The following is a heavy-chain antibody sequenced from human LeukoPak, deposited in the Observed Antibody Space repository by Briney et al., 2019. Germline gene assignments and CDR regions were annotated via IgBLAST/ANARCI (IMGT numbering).Heavy chain of an antibody. V-gene: IGHV1-18*01. CDR2: ISAYNCNT. D-gene: IGHD6-13*01. Sequence: ASVKVSCKASGYTFTSYGISWVRQAPGQGLEGMGWISAYNCNTNYAQKLQGIVTMTTDTSTSTAYMELRSLRPDDTAVYYCARASSSWFFDYWGQGTLVTVSS. J-gene: IGHJ4*02. CDR1: GYTFTSYG. CDR3: ARASSSWFFDY.